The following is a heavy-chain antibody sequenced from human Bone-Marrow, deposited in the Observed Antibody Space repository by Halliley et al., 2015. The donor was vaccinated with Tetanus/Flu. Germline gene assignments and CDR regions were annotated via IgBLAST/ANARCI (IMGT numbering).Heavy chain of an antibody. J-gene: IGHJ6*02. Sequence: VQLVQSGAEVKEPGESLKISCKGSGYSFTSHWIAWVRQMPGKGLEWMGIIYPADSDTRYSPSFQGHVTISADKSTSTAYLQWSGLKASDTAIYYCASPPYYDLDVWGQGTTVTVSS. CDR3: ASPPYYDLDV. CDR2: IYPADSDT. V-gene: IGHV5-51*01. CDR1: GYSFTSHW.